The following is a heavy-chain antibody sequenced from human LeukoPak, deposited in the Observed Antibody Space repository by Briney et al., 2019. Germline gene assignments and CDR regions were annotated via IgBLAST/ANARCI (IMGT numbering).Heavy chain of an antibody. CDR2: INAGNGDT. V-gene: IGHV1-3*01. Sequence: ASVKVSCKASGGTFSSYAISWVRQAPGQRLEWMGWINAGNGDTKFSQRFQGRVTITGDTSASTAYMELSSLRSEDTAVYYCARGGDSSSSAPHWFDPWGQGTLVTVSS. J-gene: IGHJ5*02. CDR3: ARGGDSSSSAPHWFDP. D-gene: IGHD6-6*01. CDR1: GGTFSSYA.